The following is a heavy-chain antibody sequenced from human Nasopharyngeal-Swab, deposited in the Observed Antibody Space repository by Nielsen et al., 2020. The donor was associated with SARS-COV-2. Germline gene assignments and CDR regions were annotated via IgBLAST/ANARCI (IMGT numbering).Heavy chain of an antibody. V-gene: IGHV4-4*02. CDR3: VRVIAWFDP. J-gene: IGHJ5*02. D-gene: IGHD2-15*01. Sequence: WIRQPPGKGLEWIGEIYHSGSTNYNPSLKSRINISLDKSKNQFSLKLRSVTAADTAVYYCVRVIAWFDPWGQGTLVTVSS. CDR2: IYHSGST.